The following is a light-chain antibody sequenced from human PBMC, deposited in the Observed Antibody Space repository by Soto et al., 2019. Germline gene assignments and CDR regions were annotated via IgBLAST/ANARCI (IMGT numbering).Light chain of an antibody. J-gene: IGLJ1*01. V-gene: IGLV2-14*01. CDR3: SSYKRSSTLGV. CDR2: EVN. CDR1: SSDVGGYNY. Sequence: QSALTQPASVSGSPGQSITISCTGTSSDVGGYNYVSWYQQHPGKAPKLMIYEVNNRPSGVSNRFSGSKSGSTASLTISGLQDEDEDDYYCSSYKRSSTLGVFGTGTKVTVL.